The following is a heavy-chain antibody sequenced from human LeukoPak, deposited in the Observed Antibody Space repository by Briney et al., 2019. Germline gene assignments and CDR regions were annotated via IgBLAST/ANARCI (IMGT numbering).Heavy chain of an antibody. D-gene: IGHD6-13*01. J-gene: IGHJ3*02. CDR3: ARHSGHSSTNDAFDI. Sequence: SETLSLTCTVSGGSIRSDFWSWIRQPPGKGLEWIGYVYYSGSTNYSPSLNSRVTISIDTSKNKFSLKLTSVTAADTAVYYCARHSGHSSTNDAFDIWGQGTMVIVSS. CDR1: GGSIRSDF. V-gene: IGHV4-59*01. CDR2: VYYSGST.